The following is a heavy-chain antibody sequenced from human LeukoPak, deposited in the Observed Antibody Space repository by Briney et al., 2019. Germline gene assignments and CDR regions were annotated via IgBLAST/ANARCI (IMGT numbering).Heavy chain of an antibody. Sequence: GGSLRLSCAASGFTFSSYDMHWVRQATGKGLEWVSAIGTAGDTYYPGSVKGRLTISRENAKNSLYLQMNSLRAGDTAVYYCARGPGTWAFDIWGQGTMVIVSS. J-gene: IGHJ3*02. CDR2: IGTAGDT. CDR3: ARGPGTWAFDI. V-gene: IGHV3-13*01. CDR1: GFTFSSYD. D-gene: IGHD1-1*01.